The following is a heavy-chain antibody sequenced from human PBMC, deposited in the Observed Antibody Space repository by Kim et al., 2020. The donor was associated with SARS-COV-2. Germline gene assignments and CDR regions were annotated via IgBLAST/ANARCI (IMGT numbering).Heavy chain of an antibody. J-gene: IGHJ3*02. D-gene: IGHD3-10*01. CDR3: AKMVRGVDDAFDI. Sequence: AEPVKGRFTISRDNSKNTLYLQMNGLGAEDTAVYYCAKMVRGVDDAFDIWGQGTMVTVSS. V-gene: IGHV3-23*01.